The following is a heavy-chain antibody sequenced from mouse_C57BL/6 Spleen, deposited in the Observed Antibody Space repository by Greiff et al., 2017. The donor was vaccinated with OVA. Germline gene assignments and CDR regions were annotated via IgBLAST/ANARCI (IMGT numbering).Heavy chain of an antibody. Sequence: EVKLMESGPELVKPGASVKIPCKASGYTFTDYNMDWVKQSHGKSLEWIGDINPNNGGTIYNQKFKGKATLTVDKSSSTAYMELRSLTSEDTAVYYCARTGSSLAWFAYWGQGTLVTVSA. D-gene: IGHD1-1*01. V-gene: IGHV1-18*01. CDR2: INPNNGGT. CDR3: ARTGSSLAWFAY. J-gene: IGHJ3*01. CDR1: GYTFTDYN.